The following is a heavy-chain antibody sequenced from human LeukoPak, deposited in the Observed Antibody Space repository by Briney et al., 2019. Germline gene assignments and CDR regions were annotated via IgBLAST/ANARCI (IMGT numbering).Heavy chain of an antibody. J-gene: IGHJ4*02. CDR3: ARGLRLHTPKGPQYYFDY. V-gene: IGHV4-59*01. CDR2: IYYSGST. CDR1: GGSISSYY. Sequence: PSETLSLTCTVSGGSISSYYWSWIRQPPGKGLEWIGYIYYSGSTNYNPSLKSRVTISVDTSKNQFSLKLNSVTAADTAVYYCARGLRLHTPKGPQYYFDYWGQGTLVTVSS. D-gene: IGHD2-15*01.